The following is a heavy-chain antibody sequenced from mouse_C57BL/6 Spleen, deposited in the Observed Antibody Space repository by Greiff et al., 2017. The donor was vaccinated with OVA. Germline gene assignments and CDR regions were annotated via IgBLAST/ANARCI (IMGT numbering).Heavy chain of an antibody. J-gene: IGHJ1*03. Sequence: DVHLVESGGGLVQPGGSLSLSCAASGFTFTDYYMSWVRQPPGKALEWLGFIRNKANGYTTEYSASVKGRFTISRDNSQSILYLQMNALRSEDSATYYCARYASITTVDWYFDVWGTGTTVTVSS. CDR3: ARYASITTVDWYFDV. D-gene: IGHD1-1*01. CDR2: IRNKANGYTT. V-gene: IGHV7-3*01. CDR1: GFTFTDYY.